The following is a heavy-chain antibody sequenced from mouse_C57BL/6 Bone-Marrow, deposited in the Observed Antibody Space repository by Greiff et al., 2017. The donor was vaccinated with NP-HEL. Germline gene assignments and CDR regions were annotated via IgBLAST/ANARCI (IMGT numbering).Heavy chain of an antibody. J-gene: IGHJ1*03. Sequence: QVQLQQPGAELVKPGASVKLSCKASGYTFTSYWMHWVKQRPGQGLEWIGMIHPNSGSTNYNEKFKSKATLTVDKSSSTAYMQLSSLTSEDSAVYDCARPRYYGSSPYWYFDVWGTGTTVTVSS. CDR3: ARPRYYGSSPYWYFDV. CDR1: GYTFTSYW. V-gene: IGHV1-64*01. CDR2: IHPNSGST. D-gene: IGHD1-1*01.